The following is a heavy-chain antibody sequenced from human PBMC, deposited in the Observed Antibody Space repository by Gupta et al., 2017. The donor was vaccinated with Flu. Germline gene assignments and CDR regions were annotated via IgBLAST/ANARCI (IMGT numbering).Heavy chain of an antibody. J-gene: IGHJ4*02. V-gene: IGHV4-59*08. CDR1: GGSISSYS. D-gene: IGHD6-19*01. CDR3: ARHLGSSSGWFV. Sequence: QVQLQESGPGLVKPSETLSLTCTVSGGSISSYSWSWFRPPPGKGLEWIGYIYYSGSTNYNPSLKSRFTISVDTSKNQFSLKLSSVTAADTAVYYCARHLGSSSGWFVWGQGTLVTVSS. CDR2: IYYSGST.